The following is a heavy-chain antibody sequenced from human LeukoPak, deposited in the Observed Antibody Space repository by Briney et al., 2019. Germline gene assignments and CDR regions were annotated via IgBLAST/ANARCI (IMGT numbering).Heavy chain of an antibody. D-gene: IGHD3-3*01. J-gene: IGHJ4*02. Sequence: GGSLRLSCAASGFTFSTYSMNWVRQVPGKGLEWVSYISSSSTTIYYADSVKGRFTISRDNAKNSLYLQMNSLRAEDTAVYYCARDPLDFLYYFDYWGQGTLVTVSS. CDR2: ISSSSTTI. CDR1: GFTFSTYS. V-gene: IGHV3-48*01. CDR3: ARDPLDFLYYFDY.